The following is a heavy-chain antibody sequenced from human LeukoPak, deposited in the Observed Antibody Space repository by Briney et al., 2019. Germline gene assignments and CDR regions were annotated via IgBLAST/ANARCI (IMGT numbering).Heavy chain of an antibody. CDR2: INPDSGGT. D-gene: IGHD3-3*01. J-gene: IGHJ4*02. V-gene: IGHV1-2*02. CDR3: ARDLGYSRRYYDFSD. CDR1: GYTFTTYS. Sequence: ASVKVSCKASGYTFTTYSINWVRQAPGQGLEWMGWINPDSGGTNYAQKFQGRVTMTRDTSITTAYMELSRLTSDDTAVYYCARDLGYSRRYYDFSDWGQGTLVTVSS.